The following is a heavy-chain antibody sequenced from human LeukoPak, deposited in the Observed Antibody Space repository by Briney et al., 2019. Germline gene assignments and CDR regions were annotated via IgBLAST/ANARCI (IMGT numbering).Heavy chain of an antibody. D-gene: IGHD3-22*01. J-gene: IGHJ5*02. CDR2: INHSGST. CDR3: ARRGSSGYRAGSGNWFDP. Sequence: SETLSLTCAVYGGSFSGYYWCWIRQPPGKGLEWIGEINHSGSTNYNPSLKSRVTISVDTSKNQFSLKLSSVTAADTAVYYCARRGSSGYRAGSGNWFDPWGQGTLVTVSS. CDR1: GGSFSGYY. V-gene: IGHV4-34*01.